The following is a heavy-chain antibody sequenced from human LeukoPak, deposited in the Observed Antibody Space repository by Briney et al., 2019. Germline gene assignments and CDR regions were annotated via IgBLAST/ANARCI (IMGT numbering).Heavy chain of an antibody. J-gene: IGHJ1*01. CDR2: LSYTGST. D-gene: IGHD6-13*01. V-gene: IGHV4-39*07. Sequence: PSETLSLTCTVSGGSIRSTSYNWGWIRQPPGKGLEWIGSLSYTGSTYYNPSLKSRVTISVDTSRNQFSLKLSSVTAADTAVYYCARDFGRRGAAAVPGYFHHWGQGTLVTVSS. CDR3: ARDFGRRGAAAVPGYFHH. CDR1: GGSIRSTSYN.